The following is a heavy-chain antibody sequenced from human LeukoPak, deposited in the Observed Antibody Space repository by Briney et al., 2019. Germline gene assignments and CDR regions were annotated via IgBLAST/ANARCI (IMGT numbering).Heavy chain of an antibody. D-gene: IGHD2-2*01. CDR1: SGSVNSYY. CDR3: ARVPAAPRLYMDV. Sequence: SETLSLTCTVSSGSVNSYYWSWIRQPPGKGLEWIGYIYYSGSTNYNPSLKSRVTISVDTSKNQFSLKLSSVTAADTAVYYRARVPAAPRLYMDVWGQGTTVIVSS. CDR2: IYYSGST. J-gene: IGHJ6*02. V-gene: IGHV4-59*02.